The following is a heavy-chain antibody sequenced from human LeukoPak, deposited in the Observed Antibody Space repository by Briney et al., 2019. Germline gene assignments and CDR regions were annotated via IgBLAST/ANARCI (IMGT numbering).Heavy chain of an antibody. CDR3: ARGGYSGYDRLGY. D-gene: IGHD5-12*01. CDR2: IYYSGST. CDR1: GGSISSSSYY. Sequence: SETLSLTCTVSGGSISSSSYYWGWIRQPPGRGLEWIGSIYYSGSTYYNPSLKSRVTISVDTSKNQFSLKLSSVTAADTAVYYCARGGYSGYDRLGYWGQGTLVTVSS. J-gene: IGHJ4*02. V-gene: IGHV4-39*01.